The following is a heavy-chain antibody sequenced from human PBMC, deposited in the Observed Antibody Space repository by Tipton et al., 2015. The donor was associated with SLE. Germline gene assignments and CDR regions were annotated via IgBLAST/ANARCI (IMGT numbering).Heavy chain of an antibody. CDR2: IGTSDNT. CDR1: GFTFGTYS. Sequence: SLRLSCAASGFTFGTYSLSWVRQAPGKGLEWVSTIGTSDNTYYADSVRGRFTISRDNSKSTLYLQMNSLGAEDSALYHCALEMHFEMGRYFDYWGQGTLLTVSS. V-gene: IGHV3-23*01. CDR3: ALEMHFEMGRYFDY. J-gene: IGHJ4*02. D-gene: IGHD3-3*02.